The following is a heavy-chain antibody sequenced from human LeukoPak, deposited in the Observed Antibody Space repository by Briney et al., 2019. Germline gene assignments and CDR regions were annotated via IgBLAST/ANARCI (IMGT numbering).Heavy chain of an antibody. D-gene: IGHD2-2*01. CDR3: ARGGAGGLPAFSF. CDR2: IYHAGAT. CDR1: GGSFSGYY. Sequence: PSEPLSLTCSVSGGSFSGYYWPWLRQPPGKGLEWMAQIYHAGATNYHPSLRSRGTISVDRSNMQFSLNLRSVTAADTAVYYCARGGAGGLPAFSFWGQGTLVTVSS. V-gene: IGHV4-34*01. J-gene: IGHJ4*02.